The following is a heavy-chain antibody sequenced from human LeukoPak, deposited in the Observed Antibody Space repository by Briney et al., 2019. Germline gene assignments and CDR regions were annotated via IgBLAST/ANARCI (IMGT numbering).Heavy chain of an antibody. V-gene: IGHV3-48*02. CDR1: GFTFSSYG. CDR2: ISSSGSTI. J-gene: IGHJ4*02. CDR3: ARERRTGYYFDY. D-gene: IGHD1-14*01. Sequence: PGGSLRLSCAASGFTFSSYGMNWVRQAPGKGLEWVSYISSSGSTIYYADSVKGRFTISRDNAKNSLYLQMNSLRDEDTAVYYCARERRTGYYFDYWGQGTLVTVSS.